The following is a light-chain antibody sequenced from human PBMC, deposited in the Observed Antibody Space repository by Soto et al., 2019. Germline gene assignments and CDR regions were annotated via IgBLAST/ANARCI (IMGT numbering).Light chain of an antibody. Sequence: DIQMTQSPCSVSASVGGRVTITCRASQGISSWLAWYQQKPGKAPKLLIYKASTLKSGVPSRFSGSGSGTEFTLTISSLQPDDFATYYCQHHNSYSEAFGQGTKVDI. CDR3: QHHNSYSEA. V-gene: IGKV1-5*03. CDR1: QGISSW. J-gene: IGKJ1*01. CDR2: KAS.